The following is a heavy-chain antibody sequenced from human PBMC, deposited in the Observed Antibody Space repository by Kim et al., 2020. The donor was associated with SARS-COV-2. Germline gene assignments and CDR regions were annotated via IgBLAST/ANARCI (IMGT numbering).Heavy chain of an antibody. CDR3: ARVRIPSYYGSWSYLVLGWFDP. J-gene: IGHJ5*02. CDR2: INHSGST. CDR1: GGSFSGYY. V-gene: IGHV4-34*01. D-gene: IGHD3-10*01. Sequence: SETLSLTCAVYGGSFSGYYWSWIRQPPGKGLEWIGEINHSGSTNYNPAPKRRVTISVDTSKNQFSLKLSSVTAADTAVYYCARVRIPSYYGSWSYLVLGWFDPWGQGTLVTVSP.